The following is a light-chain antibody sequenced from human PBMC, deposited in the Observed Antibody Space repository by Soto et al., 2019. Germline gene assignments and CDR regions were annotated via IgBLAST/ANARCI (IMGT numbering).Light chain of an antibody. J-gene: IGKJ1*01. V-gene: IGKV1-5*03. CDR2: KAS. CDR1: QSISVY. Sequence: DIQMTQSPSSLSVSIGDRVTITCRSSQSISVYINWYQQKPGKAPKLLIYKASTLKSGVPSRFSGSGSGTEFTLTISSLQPDDFATYYCQHYNSYSEAFGQGTKVDIK. CDR3: QHYNSYSEA.